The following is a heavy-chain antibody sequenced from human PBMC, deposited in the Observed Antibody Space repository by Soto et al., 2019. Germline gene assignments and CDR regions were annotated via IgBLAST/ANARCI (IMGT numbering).Heavy chain of an antibody. J-gene: IGHJ5*02. CDR3: ASLNYGSGSYYWFDP. Sequence: QVQLQQSGPGLVKPSETLSLTCSVSGGSISSYYWSWIRQPPGKGLEWIGSIYSSGSTNSHPSPKRRVTISVDTSKNQVSLKLTSMTAADTAMYYCASLNYGSGSYYWFDPWGQGTLVTVSS. D-gene: IGHD3-10*01. CDR1: GGSISSYY. V-gene: IGHV4-4*08. CDR2: IYSSGST.